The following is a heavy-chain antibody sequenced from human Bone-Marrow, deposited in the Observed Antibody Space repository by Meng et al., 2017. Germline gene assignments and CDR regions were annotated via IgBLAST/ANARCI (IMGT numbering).Heavy chain of an antibody. CDR1: GYTFSTHE. J-gene: IGHJ5*02. CDR2: MNPNNGYT. D-gene: IGHD3-16*01. V-gene: IGHV1-8*01. CDR3: ARVAFQISMIPAVSVLDP. Sequence: SVKVSCKTSGYTFSTHEINWVRQATGQGLEWMGWMNPNNGYTGYAQKFQGRITMTRNTSISTVYMELSSLRSEDTAVYYCARVAFQISMIPAVSVLDPWGQGSLVTVSS.